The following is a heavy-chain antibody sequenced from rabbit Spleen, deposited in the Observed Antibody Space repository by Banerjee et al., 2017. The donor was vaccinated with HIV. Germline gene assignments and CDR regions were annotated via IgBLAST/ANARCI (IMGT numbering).Heavy chain of an antibody. CDR2: IDPIFGRT. V-gene: IGHV1S47*01. D-gene: IGHD2-1*01. CDR1: GFDFSNYG. J-gene: IGHJ4*01. Sequence: QEQLVESGGGLVQPGGSLKLSCKASGFDFSNYGVSWVRQAPGKGLEWIGYIDPIFGRTSSASWVNGRFTISSHNAQNTLYLQLNSLTAADTATYFCVRDLGYDDYSEKGYFNLWGPGTLVTVS. CDR3: VRDLGYDDYSEKGYFNL.